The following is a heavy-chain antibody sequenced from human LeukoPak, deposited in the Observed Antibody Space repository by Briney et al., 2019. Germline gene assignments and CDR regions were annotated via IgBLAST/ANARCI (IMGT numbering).Heavy chain of an antibody. Sequence: GGSLRLSCAASGFTFSDAWMSWVRQAPGKGLEWVGRIKSKNDGGTTEYAAPVRGRFTISRDASEKTLSLQMNSLKIEDTAVYYCTKVIRGYSGSIDYWGQGTLVSVSS. J-gene: IGHJ4*02. CDR3: TKVIRGYSGSIDY. D-gene: IGHD5-12*01. CDR2: IKSKNDGGTT. CDR1: GFTFSDAW. V-gene: IGHV3-15*01.